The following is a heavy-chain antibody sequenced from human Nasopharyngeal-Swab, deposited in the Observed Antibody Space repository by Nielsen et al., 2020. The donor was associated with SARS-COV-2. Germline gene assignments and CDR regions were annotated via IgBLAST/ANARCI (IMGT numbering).Heavy chain of an antibody. D-gene: IGHD2/OR15-2a*01. J-gene: IGHJ6*02. Sequence: GGSLRLSCAASGFTFSSYGMHWVRQAPGKGLEWVAVISYDGSNKYYADSVKGRFTISRDNSKNTLYLQMNSLRAEDTAVYYCARDLPENNYYGMDVWGQGTTVTVSS. CDR1: GFTFSSYG. CDR2: ISYDGSNK. CDR3: ARDLPENNYYGMDV. V-gene: IGHV3-30*03.